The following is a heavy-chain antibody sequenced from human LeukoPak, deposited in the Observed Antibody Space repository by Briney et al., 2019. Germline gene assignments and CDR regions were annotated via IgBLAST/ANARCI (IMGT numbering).Heavy chain of an antibody. D-gene: IGHD3-10*01. CDR2: IYYSGST. Sequence: SETLSLTCNVSGGSISSYYCSWIRQPPGKGLEWVGYIYYSGSTNYNPSLKSRVTISVDTSKNQFSLKLSSVTAADTAVYYCAGNYYGSGSYYSEDRYWGQGTLVTVSS. CDR3: AGNYYGSGSYYSEDRY. J-gene: IGHJ4*02. V-gene: IGHV4-59*08. CDR1: GGSISSYY.